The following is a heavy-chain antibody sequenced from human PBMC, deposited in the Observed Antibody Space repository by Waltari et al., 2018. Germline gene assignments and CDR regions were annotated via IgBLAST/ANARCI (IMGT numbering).Heavy chain of an antibody. J-gene: IGHJ4*02. CDR1: GFIFTSYW. Sequence: EVQLVESGGGLAQPGGSLRLSCVASGFIFTSYWMDWVRQAPGKGLVWVSRINYDGSSTTYADAVKGRFTISSDNAKNTLYLHMSSLRAEDTAVYYFIRENIAAAGLESWGQGTLVTVSS. CDR2: INYDGSST. V-gene: IGHV3-74*01. CDR3: IRENIAAAGLES. D-gene: IGHD6-13*01.